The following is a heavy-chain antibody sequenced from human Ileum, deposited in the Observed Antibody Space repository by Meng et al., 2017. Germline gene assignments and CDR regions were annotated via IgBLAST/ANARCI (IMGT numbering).Heavy chain of an antibody. CDR3: ARGNYYAMDV. V-gene: IGHV3-74*01. J-gene: IGHJ6*02. CDR1: GFTFSSYW. Sequence: GESLKISCAASGFTFSSYWMHWVRQAPGKGLVWVSRIHSDGDSTSYAGSVKGRFTISRDNAKNTVYLQMNSLRAEDTAVYYCARGNYYAMDVWGQGTMVTVSS. CDR2: IHSDGDST.